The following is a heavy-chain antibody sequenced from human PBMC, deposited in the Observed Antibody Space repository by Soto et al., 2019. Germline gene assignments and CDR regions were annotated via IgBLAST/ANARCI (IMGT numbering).Heavy chain of an antibody. J-gene: IGHJ3*01. Sequence: QVQLVESGGGVVQPGGSLTLSCAASGFNFRSYGMHWVRQAPGKGLEWLAVIWDDGRTTFYADSVKGRFTISRDNPRNTLSLQMTSLRVEDTAMFYCARNYAEYEVFDVGGQGTVVSVSS. CDR3: ARNYAEYEVFDV. CDR1: GFNFRSYG. CDR2: IWDDGRTT. V-gene: IGHV3-33*01. D-gene: IGHD4-17*01.